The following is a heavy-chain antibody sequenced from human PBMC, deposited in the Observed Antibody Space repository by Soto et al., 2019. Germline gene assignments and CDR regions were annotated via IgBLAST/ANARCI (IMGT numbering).Heavy chain of an antibody. CDR1: GFTFSSYG. V-gene: IGHV3-30*18. J-gene: IGHJ4*02. Sequence: QVQLVESGGGVVQPGRSLRLSCAASGFTFSSYGMHWVRQAPGKGLEWVAVISYDGSNKYYADSVKGRFTISRDNSKNTLYLPMNSLRADDTAVYYCAKGSTAMTYFDYWGQGTLVTVSS. CDR2: ISYDGSNK. CDR3: AKGSTAMTYFDY. D-gene: IGHD5-18*01.